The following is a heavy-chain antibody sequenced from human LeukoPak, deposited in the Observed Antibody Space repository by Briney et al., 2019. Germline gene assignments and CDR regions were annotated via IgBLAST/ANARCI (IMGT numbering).Heavy chain of an antibody. J-gene: IGHJ4*02. D-gene: IGHD3-16*01. CDR3: ARSNNGGWGYCDY. CDR2: IWYDGSNK. CDR1: GITFSSYG. V-gene: IGHV3-33*01. Sequence: PGRSLRLSCATSGITFSSYGMHWVRQAPGKGLEWVAVIWYDGSNKYYADSVKGRFTISRDNSKNTLYVQMSSLRAEDTAVYYCARSNNGGWGYCDYWGQGSLVTVSS.